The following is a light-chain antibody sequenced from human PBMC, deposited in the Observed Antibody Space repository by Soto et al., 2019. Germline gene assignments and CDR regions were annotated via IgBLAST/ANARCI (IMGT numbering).Light chain of an antibody. Sequence: QAVVTQAPSASGTPGQRVTISCSGSSSNVGSKSVNWYQQLPGTAPKLLIYNDNQRPSGVPDRVSGSKSGTSASLAISGLQSEDEADYYCATWDASLNGPVFGGGTKLTVL. CDR1: SSNVGSKS. J-gene: IGLJ2*01. V-gene: IGLV1-44*01. CDR3: ATWDASLNGPV. CDR2: NDN.